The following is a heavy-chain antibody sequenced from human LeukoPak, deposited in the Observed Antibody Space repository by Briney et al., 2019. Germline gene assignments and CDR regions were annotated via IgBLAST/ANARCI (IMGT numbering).Heavy chain of an antibody. CDR1: GGTFNSYS. Sequence: GASVKVSSKASGGTFNSYSINWMRQAPGQGPEWMGGIIPMIGAVYFARDFQGRVTITADESTATAYMELSSLRSEDTAIYYCAGSGYTYGKEAFDIWAQGTMVTVSS. CDR3: AGSGYTYGKEAFDI. D-gene: IGHD5-18*01. CDR2: IIPMIGAV. V-gene: IGHV1-69*01. J-gene: IGHJ3*02.